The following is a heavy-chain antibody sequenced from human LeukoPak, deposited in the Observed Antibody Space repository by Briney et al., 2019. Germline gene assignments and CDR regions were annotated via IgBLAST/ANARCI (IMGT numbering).Heavy chain of an antibody. J-gene: IGHJ4*02. CDR1: GDSVSSNSAA. CDR3: ARGIAVAGTLLYYFDY. Sequence: SQTLSLTCAISGDSVSSNSAAWNWIRQSPSRGLEWLGRTYYRSKWYNDYAVSVKSRITINPDTSKNQFSLQLNSVTPEDTAVYYCARGIAVAGTLLYYFDYWGQGTLVTVSS. V-gene: IGHV6-1*01. D-gene: IGHD6-19*01. CDR2: TYYRSKWYN.